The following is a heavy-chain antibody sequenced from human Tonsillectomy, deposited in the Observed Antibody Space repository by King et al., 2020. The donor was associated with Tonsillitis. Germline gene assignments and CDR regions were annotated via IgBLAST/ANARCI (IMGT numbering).Heavy chain of an antibody. CDR3: ARGSSRLPWFGTSVSYYGMDV. V-gene: IGHV5-51*01. Sequence: QLVQSGAEVKKPGESLKISCKGSGYSFTSYWIGWVRQRPGKGLEWRGIIYPGDSDTRYSPSFQGQGNISADKSISTAYLQWSRLKDSDTAMYYCARGSSRLPWFGTSVSYYGMDVWGQGTTVTVSS. CDR2: IYPGDSDT. J-gene: IGHJ6*02. D-gene: IGHD3-10*01. CDR1: GYSFTSYW.